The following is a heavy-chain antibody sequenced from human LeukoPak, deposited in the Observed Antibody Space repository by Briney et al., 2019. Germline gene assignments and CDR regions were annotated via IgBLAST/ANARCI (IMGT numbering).Heavy chain of an antibody. Sequence: PGGSLRLSCAASGFTFSSYSMNWVRQAPGKGLEWVASISSSSSYIYYADSVKGRFTISRDNAKNSLYLQMNSLRAEGTAVYYCAKDSKGGEELVVAFDIWGQGTMVTVSS. V-gene: IGHV3-21*01. CDR2: ISSSSSYI. J-gene: IGHJ3*02. CDR1: GFTFSSYS. D-gene: IGHD1-26*01. CDR3: AKDSKGGEELVVAFDI.